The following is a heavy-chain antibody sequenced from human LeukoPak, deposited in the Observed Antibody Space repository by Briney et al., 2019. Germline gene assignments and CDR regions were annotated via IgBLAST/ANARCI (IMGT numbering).Heavy chain of an antibody. CDR3: AKDRGGSPTFCDY. D-gene: IGHD1-26*01. CDR1: GFTFSSYG. J-gene: IGHJ4*02. V-gene: IGHV3-30*18. CDR2: ISYDGSNK. Sequence: GGSLRLSCAASGFTFSSYGMHWVRQAPGKGLEWVAVISYDGSNKYYADSVKGRFTISRDNSKNTLYLQMNSLRAEDTAVYYCAKDRGGSPTFCDYWGQGTLVTVSP.